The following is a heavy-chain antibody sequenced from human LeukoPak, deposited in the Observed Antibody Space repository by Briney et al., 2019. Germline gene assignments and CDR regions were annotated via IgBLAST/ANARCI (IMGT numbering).Heavy chain of an antibody. Sequence: SETLSLTCTVSGGSISSFYWSWIRPPPGKGLEWIGFISYSGSTNYNPSLRGRVTISVDTSKNQFSLNLSSVTGADTAVYYCARGGPGSGWHYYLDYWGQGTLVTVSS. V-gene: IGHV4-59*13. CDR3: ARGGPGSGWHYYLDY. J-gene: IGHJ4*02. CDR1: GGSISSFY. CDR2: ISYSGST. D-gene: IGHD3-22*01.